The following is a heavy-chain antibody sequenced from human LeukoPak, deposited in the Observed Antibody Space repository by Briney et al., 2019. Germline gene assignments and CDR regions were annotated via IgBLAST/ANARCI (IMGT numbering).Heavy chain of an antibody. Sequence: GASVKVSCKASGGTFSSYAISWVRQAPGQGLEWKGRIIPILGIANYAQKFQGRVTITADKSTSTAYMELSSLRSEDTAVYYCAIAAAGTGETTFDYWGQGTLVTVSS. CDR2: IIPILGIA. D-gene: IGHD6-13*01. J-gene: IGHJ4*02. V-gene: IGHV1-69*04. CDR3: AIAAAGTGETTFDY. CDR1: GGTFSSYA.